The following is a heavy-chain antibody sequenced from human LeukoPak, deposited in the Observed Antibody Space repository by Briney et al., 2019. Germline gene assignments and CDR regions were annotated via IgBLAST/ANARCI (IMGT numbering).Heavy chain of an antibody. J-gene: IGHJ6*02. CDR2: IRSKANSYAT. V-gene: IGHV3-73*01. D-gene: IGHD3-10*01. CDR1: GFTFSGSA. CDR3: TSRNYYGSGSTNYYYYGMDV. Sequence: PGGSLKLSCAASGFTFSGSAMHWFRQASGKGLEWVGRIRSKANSYATAYAASVKGRFTISRDDSKNTAYLQMNSLKTEDTAVYYCTSRNYYGSGSTNYYYYGMDVWGQGTTVTVSS.